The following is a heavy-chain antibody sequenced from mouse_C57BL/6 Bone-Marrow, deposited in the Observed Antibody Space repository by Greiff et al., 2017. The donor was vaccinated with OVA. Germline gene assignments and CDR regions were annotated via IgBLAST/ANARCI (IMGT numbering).Heavy chain of an antibody. J-gene: IGHJ4*01. D-gene: IGHD1-1*01. CDR1: GFTFSDYG. V-gene: IGHV5-17*01. CDR3: TRRTTIVATSYYAMDY. CDR2: ISGGSSTI. Sequence: EVKLVESGGGLVKPGGSLKLSCAASGFTFSDYGMHWVRQAPEKGLEWVAYISGGSSTIYYADTVKGRFTISRDNAKNTLFLKMTSLRSWDTAMYYCTRRTTIVATSYYAMDYWGQRTTVTVSS.